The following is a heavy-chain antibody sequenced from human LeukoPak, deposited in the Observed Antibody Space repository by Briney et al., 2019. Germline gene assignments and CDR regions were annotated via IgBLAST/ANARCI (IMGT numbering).Heavy chain of an antibody. CDR3: ARDWGRVSDY. Sequence: GASVKVSCKASRYTFTSYGISWVRRAPGQGLEWMGWISAYSGNTNYAQKLQGRVTMTTGTSTSTAYMELRSLRSDDTAVYYCARDWGRVSDYWGQGTLVTVSS. D-gene: IGHD3-16*01. CDR1: RYTFTSYG. V-gene: IGHV1-18*01. J-gene: IGHJ4*02. CDR2: ISAYSGNT.